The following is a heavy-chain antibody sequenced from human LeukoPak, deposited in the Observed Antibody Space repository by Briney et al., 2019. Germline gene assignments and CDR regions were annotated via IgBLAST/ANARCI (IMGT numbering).Heavy chain of an antibody. J-gene: IGHJ3*02. D-gene: IGHD5-18*01. CDR2: ISGYCAST. CDR1: GFTFSSYA. CDR3: TTVDLYSYGYDAFDI. V-gene: IGHV3-23*01. Sequence: GGSLRLSCAASGFTFSSYAMTWVRQAPGKGLQWVSYISGYCASTFYADSVKGRFTISRDNSKKTLYLQMNSLKTEDAAVYYCTTVDLYSYGYDAFDIWGQGTMVTVSS.